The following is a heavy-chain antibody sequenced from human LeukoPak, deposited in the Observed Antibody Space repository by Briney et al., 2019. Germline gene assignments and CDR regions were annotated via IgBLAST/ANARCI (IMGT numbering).Heavy chain of an antibody. CDR2: IYYSGRT. D-gene: IGHD2-2*01. Sequence: SETLSLTCAVYGGSFSGYYWSWIRQPPGKGLEWIGSIYYSGRTYYNPSLMSRVTVSGDTSKNQFSLKLSSLTAADTAVYYCARSMGGYCSSTTCYAILGLDPWGQGTLVTVSS. CDR1: GGSFSGYY. CDR3: ARSMGGYCSSTTCYAILGLDP. V-gene: IGHV4-34*01. J-gene: IGHJ5*02.